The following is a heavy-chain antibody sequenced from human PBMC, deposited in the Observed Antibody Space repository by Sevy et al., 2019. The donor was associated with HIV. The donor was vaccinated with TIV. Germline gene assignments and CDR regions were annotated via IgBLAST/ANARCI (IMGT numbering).Heavy chain of an antibody. J-gene: IGHJ4*02. CDR3: ARDAGYCSSKSCYRGDYFDY. CDR1: GFTFSGNW. CDR2: IKEDGSEK. D-gene: IGHD2-2*02. V-gene: IGHV3-7*01. Sequence: GGSLRLSCAASGFTFSGNWMSWVRQAPGKGLEWVADIKEDGSEKYYVDSVKGRFTISRDNAMKSLYLQMNNLRAEDTAVYYCARDAGYCSSKSCYRGDYFDYWGQGTLVTVSS.